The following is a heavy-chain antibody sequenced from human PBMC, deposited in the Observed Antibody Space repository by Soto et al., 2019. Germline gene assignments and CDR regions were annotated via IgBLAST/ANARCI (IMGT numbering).Heavy chain of an antibody. J-gene: IGHJ5*02. D-gene: IGHD3-3*01. Sequence: GGSLRLSCAASGFTFSSYSMNWVRQAPGKGLEWVSYISSSSSTIYYADSVKGRFTISRDNAKNSLYLQMNSLRDEDTAVYYCARDQVANDFWGGPAPGALIDPWGQGTLVTVSS. CDR2: ISSSSSTI. CDR1: GFTFSSYS. V-gene: IGHV3-48*02. CDR3: ARDQVANDFWGGPAPGALIDP.